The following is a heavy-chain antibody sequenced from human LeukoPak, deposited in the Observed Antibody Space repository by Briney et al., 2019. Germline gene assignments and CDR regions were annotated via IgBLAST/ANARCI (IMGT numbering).Heavy chain of an antibody. J-gene: IGHJ4*02. CDR1: GGSISSGGYY. CDR3: ARAFGVAVAGKVDY. V-gene: IGHV4-31*03. CDR2: IYYSGST. D-gene: IGHD6-19*01. Sequence: SETLSLTCTVSGGSISSGGYYWSWIRQHPGKGLEWIGYIYYSGSTYYNPSLKSRVTISVDTSKNQFSLKLSSVTAADTAVYYRARAFGVAVAGKVDYWGQGTLVTVSS.